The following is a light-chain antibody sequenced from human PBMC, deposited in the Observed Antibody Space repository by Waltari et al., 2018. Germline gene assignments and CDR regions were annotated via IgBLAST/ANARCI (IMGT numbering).Light chain of an antibody. CDR3: ASYTSVSTLVV. CDR2: EVS. J-gene: IGLJ2*01. V-gene: IGLV2-14*01. CDR1: RSYLGGSKF. Sequence: QSALTQPASVSGSPGQPITISCSGARSYLGGSKFVPWYQQHPDKAPKLMIYEVSKRPSGVSNRFSGTKSDNTASLTISGLQAEDEGDYYCASYTSVSTLVVFGGGTKLTVL.